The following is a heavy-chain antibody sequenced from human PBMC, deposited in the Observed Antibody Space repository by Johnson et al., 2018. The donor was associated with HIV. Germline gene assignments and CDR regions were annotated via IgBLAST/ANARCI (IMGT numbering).Heavy chain of an antibody. CDR3: ARAPEVRGVDAFDV. CDR2: ITSTGITV. Sequence: VQLVESGGGLVQPGGSLRLSCAASGFTFSDYYMSWIRQAPGKGLEWVSYITSTGITVYYDASVKGRFTISRDNAKNSVYLQMNSLEAEDTAVYYCARAPEVRGVDAFDVWGQGTVVTVSS. CDR1: GFTFSDYY. D-gene: IGHD3-10*01. J-gene: IGHJ3*01. V-gene: IGHV3-11*04.